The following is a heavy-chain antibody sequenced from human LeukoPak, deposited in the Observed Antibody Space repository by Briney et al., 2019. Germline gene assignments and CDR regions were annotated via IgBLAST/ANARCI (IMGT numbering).Heavy chain of an antibody. D-gene: IGHD3-10*01. CDR2: IHYSGST. V-gene: IGHV4-61*01. Sequence: SETLSLTCTVSGGTVSRGSNYWSWIRQPPGKGLEWIGYIHYSGSTSHNPALKSRVTISVDTSKNQFSLKLSSVTAADTAVYYCARVLYGSGTYYFDYWGQGTLVTVSS. CDR1: GGTVSRGSNY. J-gene: IGHJ4*02. CDR3: ARVLYGSGTYYFDY.